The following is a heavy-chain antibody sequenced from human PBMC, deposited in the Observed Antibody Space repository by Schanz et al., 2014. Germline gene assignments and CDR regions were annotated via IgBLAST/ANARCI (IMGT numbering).Heavy chain of an antibody. Sequence: QVQLVQSGAEVKKPGASVKVSCKASGYTFTSYGISWVRQAPGQGLEWMGWISPYNGNTNYAQKLQGRVTMTRNTSMSTAYIELHILTSEDTAVYYCARRNFYDKSAAFDYWGQGSLVTVSS. V-gene: IGHV1-18*01. D-gene: IGHD3-9*01. CDR3: ARRNFYDKSAAFDY. CDR2: ISPYNGNT. J-gene: IGHJ4*02. CDR1: GYTFTSYG.